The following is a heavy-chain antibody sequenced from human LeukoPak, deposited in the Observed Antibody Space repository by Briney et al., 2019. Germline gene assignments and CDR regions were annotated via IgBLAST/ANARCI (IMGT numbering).Heavy chain of an antibody. V-gene: IGHV3-23*01. CDR3: AKDLDIVVVPAAIWDY. D-gene: IGHD2-2*02. Sequence: GGSLRLSCAASGFTFSSYAMSWVRQVPGKGLEWVSAISGSGGSTYYADSVKGRFTISRDNSKNTLYLQMNSLRAEDTAVYYCAKDLDIVVVPAAIWDYWGQGTLVTVSS. CDR1: GFTFSSYA. CDR2: ISGSGGST. J-gene: IGHJ4*02.